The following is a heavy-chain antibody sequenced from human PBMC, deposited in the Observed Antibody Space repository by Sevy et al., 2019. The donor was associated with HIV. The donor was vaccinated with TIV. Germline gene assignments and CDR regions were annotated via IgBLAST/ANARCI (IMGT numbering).Heavy chain of an antibody. Sequence: GGSLRLSCAASGLTFSDYYMSWIRQAPGKGLEWLSYISSSGTTLYSADSVKDRFAISRDKAKNWLYLQMNSLGAEDTAVYFCVGRRYSYTYSWSYHFDYWGQGALVTVSS. V-gene: IGHV3-11*01. J-gene: IGHJ4*02. CDR2: ISSSGTTL. CDR1: GLTFSDYY. CDR3: VGRRYSYTYSWSYHFDY. D-gene: IGHD5-18*01.